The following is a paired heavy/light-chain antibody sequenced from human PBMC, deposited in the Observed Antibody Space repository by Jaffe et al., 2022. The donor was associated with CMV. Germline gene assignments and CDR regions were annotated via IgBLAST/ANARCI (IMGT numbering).Light chain of an antibody. CDR1: SSNIGARYD. V-gene: IGLV1-40*01. CDR3: QSYDSSLSGSSWV. CDR2: GNT. Sequence: QSVLTQPPSVSGAPGQRVTISCTGSSSNIGARYDVHWYQQFPGTAPKLLIYGNTNRPSGVPDRFSGSRSGTSASLAITGLQAEDEAEYYCQSYDSSLSGSSWVFGGGTKLTVL. J-gene: IGLJ3*02.
Heavy chain of an antibody. CDR3: ARAIMGAIGDAFDI. V-gene: IGHV2-5*01. Sequence: QITLKESGPTLVKPTQTLTLTCSFSGFSLRTTGMGVGWIRQPPGKALEWLALIYWNNDERYSPSLRTRLTITKDTSKNQVVLTMTNMDPVDTATYYCARAIMGAIGDAFDIWGPGTMVTVSS. CDR1: GFSLRTTGMG. CDR2: IYWNNDE. J-gene: IGHJ3*02. D-gene: IGHD1-26*01.